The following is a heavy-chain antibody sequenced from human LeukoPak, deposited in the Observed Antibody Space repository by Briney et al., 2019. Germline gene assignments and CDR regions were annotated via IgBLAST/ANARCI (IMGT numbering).Heavy chain of an antibody. J-gene: IGHJ5*02. CDR1: GGSIISGGYY. CDR2: IYSSGST. V-gene: IGHV4-61*02. Sequence: SETLSLTCTVSGGSIISGGYYWSWIRQPAGRGLEWIGRIYSSGSTNYNPSLKSRVSMSVDTSNNEFSLSLTSVTAADTAIYYCARGQDWFDPWGQGTLVTVSS. CDR3: ARGQDWFDP.